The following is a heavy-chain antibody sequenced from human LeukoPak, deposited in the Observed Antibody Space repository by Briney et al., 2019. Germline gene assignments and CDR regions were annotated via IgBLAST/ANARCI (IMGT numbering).Heavy chain of an antibody. D-gene: IGHD3-16*01. V-gene: IGHV4-59*01. J-gene: IGHJ5*02. CDR3: ARGMYELQLGAWFDP. CDR1: GGYISSDY. Sequence: SESLSLTCTVSGGYISSDYWSWIRQPPGKGLEYIGFMFASGTSNYNPSFKSRVTMSVDTSKSQFSMNLSSVTAADTAVYYCARGMYELQLGAWFDPWGQGTLVTVSS. CDR2: MFASGTS.